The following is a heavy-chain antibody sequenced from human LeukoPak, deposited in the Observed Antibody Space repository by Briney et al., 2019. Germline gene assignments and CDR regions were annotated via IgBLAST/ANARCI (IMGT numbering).Heavy chain of an antibody. V-gene: IGHV4-59*12. CDR1: GGSISSYY. CDR2: IYYSGST. CDR3: ARAVVRGGLPYYYYGMDV. J-gene: IGHJ6*02. D-gene: IGHD3-10*01. Sequence: SETLSLTCTVSGGSISSYYWSWIRQPPGKGMEWIGYIYYSGSTNYNPSLKSRVTISVDTSKNQFSLKLSSVTAADTAVYYCARAVVRGGLPYYYYGMDVWGQGTTVTVSS.